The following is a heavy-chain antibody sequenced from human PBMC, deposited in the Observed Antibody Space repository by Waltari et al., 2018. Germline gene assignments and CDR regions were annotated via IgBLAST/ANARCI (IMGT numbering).Heavy chain of an antibody. V-gene: IGHV4-31*03. J-gene: IGHJ4*02. CDR3: ARDYSYGYAVFDY. Sequence: QVQLQESGPGLVKPSQSLSLTCTVSGGSISSGGYYWSWIRQHPGKGLEWIGYIYYSGSTYYDPSLKSRVTISVDTSKNQFSLKLSSVTAADTAVYYCARDYSYGYAVFDYWGQGTLVTVSS. D-gene: IGHD5-18*01. CDR2: IYYSGST. CDR1: GGSISSGGYY.